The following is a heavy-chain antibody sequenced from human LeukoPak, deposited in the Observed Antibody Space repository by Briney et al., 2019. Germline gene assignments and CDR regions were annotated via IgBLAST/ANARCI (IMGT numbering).Heavy chain of an antibody. Sequence: GGSLRLSCAASGFTFSTYWMHWVRQAPWKGPEWVANMNQDGGKKFYVDSVKGRFTISRDNAKNSLYLQMNSLRDEDTAVYYCVREVGGSGSYWGQGTLVTVSS. D-gene: IGHD3-10*01. CDR1: GFTFSTYW. J-gene: IGHJ4*02. V-gene: IGHV3-7*01. CDR3: VREVGGSGSY. CDR2: MNQDGGKK.